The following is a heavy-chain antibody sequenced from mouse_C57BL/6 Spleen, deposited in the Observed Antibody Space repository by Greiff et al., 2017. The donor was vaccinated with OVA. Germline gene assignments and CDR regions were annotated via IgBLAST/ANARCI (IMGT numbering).Heavy chain of an antibody. J-gene: IGHJ2*01. V-gene: IGHV5-17*01. CDR1: GFTFSDYG. D-gene: IGHD2-5*01. CDR2: ISSGSSTI. CDR3: ARGYSNYEYYFDY. Sequence: DVKLVESGGGLVKPGGSLKLSCAASGFTFSDYGMHWVRQAPEKGLEWVAYISSGSSTIYYADTVKGRFTISRDNAKNTLFLQMTSLRSEDTAMYYCARGYSNYEYYFDYWGQGTTLTVSS.